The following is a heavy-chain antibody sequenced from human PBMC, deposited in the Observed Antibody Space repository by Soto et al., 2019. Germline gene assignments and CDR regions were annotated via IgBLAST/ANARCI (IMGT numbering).Heavy chain of an antibody. CDR3: AKDREYCSGGCCYSYWYFDL. V-gene: IGHV3-23*01. Sequence: EVQLLESGGGLVQPGGSLRLSCAASGFTFSSYAMSWVRQAPGKGLEWVSAISGSGGSTYYADSVKGRFTISRDNSKNTLYLQMNSLRAEDTAVYYCAKDREYCSGGCCYSYWYFDLWGRGTLVTVSS. D-gene: IGHD2-15*01. CDR1: GFTFSSYA. J-gene: IGHJ2*01. CDR2: ISGSGGST.